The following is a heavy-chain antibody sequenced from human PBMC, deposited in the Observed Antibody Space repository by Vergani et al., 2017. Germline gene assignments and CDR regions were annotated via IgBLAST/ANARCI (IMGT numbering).Heavy chain of an antibody. CDR3: AAYDFPESPFDP. CDR1: GAPISYWC. D-gene: IGHD3/OR15-3a*01. V-gene: IGHV4-4*07. J-gene: IGHJ5*02. CDR2: LCPSGST. Sequence: QVQMQESGPGPVKTSETLSLTCSASGAPISYWCWSWLRQPAGKGLEWIGRLCPSGSTNYKPSLKSRVTMSIDTSKNQFSLKLTSVTAADTAVYYCAAYDFPESPFDPWGQGTLVTVSS.